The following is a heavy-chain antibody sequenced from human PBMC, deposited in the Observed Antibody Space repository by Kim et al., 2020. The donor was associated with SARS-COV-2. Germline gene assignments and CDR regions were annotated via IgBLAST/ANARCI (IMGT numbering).Heavy chain of an antibody. CDR1: GFAFSSIG. Sequence: GGSLRLSCAASGFAFSSIGMNWVRQVPGKGLEWVSVIDDRSGGIFYADSVRGRFTISRDNSKNTLSLQMNNLRAEDTAVYYCAKETAVAGPWSYGFDAWSQGTTVTVSS. D-gene: IGHD6-19*01. J-gene: IGHJ6*02. CDR3: AKETAVAGPWSYGFDA. V-gene: IGHV3-23*01. CDR2: IDDRSGGI.